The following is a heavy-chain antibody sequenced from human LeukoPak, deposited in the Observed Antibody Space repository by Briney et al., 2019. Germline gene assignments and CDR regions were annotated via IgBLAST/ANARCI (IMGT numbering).Heavy chain of an antibody. CDR3: ARLSGYSSGHYYSDF. J-gene: IGHJ4*02. CDR1: GGSISSDY. V-gene: IGHV4-59*01. Sequence: PSETLSLTCTVSGGSISSDYWSWIRQPPGKGLEWIGYIYYRGSTNYNPSLKSRVTISVDTSKNQFSLKLSSVTAADTAVYYCARLSGYSSGHYYSDFWGQGTLVTVSS. D-gene: IGHD3-22*01. CDR2: IYYRGST.